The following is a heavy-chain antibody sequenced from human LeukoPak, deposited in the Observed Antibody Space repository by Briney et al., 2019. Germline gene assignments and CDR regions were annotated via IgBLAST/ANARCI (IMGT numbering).Heavy chain of an antibody. CDR1: GFTFSNAW. CDR3: TTDLLLWFGEPDEEFDY. V-gene: IGHV3-15*01. D-gene: IGHD3-10*01. J-gene: IGHJ4*02. CDR2: IKSKTDGGTT. Sequence: PGGSLRLSCAASGFTFSNAWMSWVRQAPGKGLEWVGRIKSKTDGGTTDYAAPVKGRFTISRDDSKNTLYLQMNSLKTEDTAVYYCTTDLLLWFGEPDEEFDYWGQGTLVTVSS.